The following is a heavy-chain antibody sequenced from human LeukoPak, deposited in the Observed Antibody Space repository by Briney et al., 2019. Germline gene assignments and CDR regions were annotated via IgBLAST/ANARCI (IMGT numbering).Heavy chain of an antibody. CDR1: WFTFSSYI. Sequence: GGSLRLFCSASWFTFSSYIMNWVRQAAGKGLEWVSSISSSSSYIYYADSVKGRFTISRDNAKNSLYLQMNSLRAEDTAVYYCARGLYSSGGDYWGQGTLVTVSS. J-gene: IGHJ4*02. D-gene: IGHD6-19*01. CDR3: ARGLYSSGGDY. CDR2: ISSSSSYI. V-gene: IGHV3-21*01.